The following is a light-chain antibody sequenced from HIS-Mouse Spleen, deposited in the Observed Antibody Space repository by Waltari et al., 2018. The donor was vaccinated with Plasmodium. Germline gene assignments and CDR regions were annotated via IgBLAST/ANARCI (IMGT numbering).Light chain of an antibody. J-gene: IGKJ2*01. CDR1: QSVSSSY. V-gene: IGKV3-20*01. CDR2: GAS. CDR3: QQYGSSPYT. Sequence: EIMLTQSPGTLSLSPGERATLSCRASQSVSSSYLAWYQQKPGQAPRLLIYGASSRATGIPDRFSGSGSGTDFTLTISRLEPEDLAVYYCQQYGSSPYTFGQGTKLEIK.